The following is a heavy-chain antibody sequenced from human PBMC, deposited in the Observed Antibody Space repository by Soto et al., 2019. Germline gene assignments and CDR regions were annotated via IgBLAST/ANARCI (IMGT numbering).Heavy chain of an antibody. J-gene: IGHJ6*03. CDR2: IIPILGMA. CDR1: GGTFSSYT. V-gene: IGHV1-69*02. CDR3: ARQSPQRGYSAYDFYYMDV. D-gene: IGHD5-12*01. Sequence: GASVKVSCKASGGTFSSYTIGWVRQAPGQGLEWMGRIIPILGMANYAQKFQGRVTITADTSTSTAYMELSSLRSVDTAAYYCARQSPQRGYSAYDFYYMDVWSKGTTVTVSS.